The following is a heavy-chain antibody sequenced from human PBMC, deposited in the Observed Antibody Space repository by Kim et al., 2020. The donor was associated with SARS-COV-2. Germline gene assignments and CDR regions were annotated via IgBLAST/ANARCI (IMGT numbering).Heavy chain of an antibody. V-gene: IGHV1-69*13. CDR2: IIPIFGTA. CDR1: GGTFSSYA. Sequence: SVKVSCKASGGTFSSYAISWVRQAPGQGLEWMGGIIPIFGTANYAQKFQGRVTITADESTSTAYMELSSLRSEDTAVYYCACPRSYLISFDYWGQGTLVTVSS. D-gene: IGHD3-16*02. CDR3: ACPRSYLISFDY. J-gene: IGHJ4*02.